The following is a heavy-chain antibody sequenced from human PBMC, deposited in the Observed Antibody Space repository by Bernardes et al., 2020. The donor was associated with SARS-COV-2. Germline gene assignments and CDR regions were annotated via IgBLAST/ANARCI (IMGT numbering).Heavy chain of an antibody. Sequence: GSLRLSCVASGVTFARYAMTWVRQAPGKGLEWVSSISASGYSTYYADSLKGRFTISRDNSKQTLYLEMNSLRPEDTAVYYCARAWGLDCSGGSCESYYFDFWGQGTVVAASS. J-gene: IGHJ4*02. V-gene: IGHV3-23*01. CDR2: ISASGYST. CDR1: GVTFARYA. D-gene: IGHD2-15*01. CDR3: ARAWGLDCSGGSCESYYFDF.